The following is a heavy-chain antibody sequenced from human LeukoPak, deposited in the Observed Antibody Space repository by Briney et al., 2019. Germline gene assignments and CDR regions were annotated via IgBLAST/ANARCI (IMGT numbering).Heavy chain of an antibody. CDR2: INPNSGGT. D-gene: IGHD4-11*01. CDR1: GYTFTDYY. J-gene: IGHJ4*02. V-gene: IGHV1-2*02. Sequence: ASVKVSCKASGYTFTDYYMHWVRQAPGQGLQWVGWINPNSGGTNYAQKFQGRVTMTRDTSISTAYMELSRLTSDDTAVYYCARDAIVRDYSNSDYWGQGTLVTVSS. CDR3: ARDAIVRDYSNSDY.